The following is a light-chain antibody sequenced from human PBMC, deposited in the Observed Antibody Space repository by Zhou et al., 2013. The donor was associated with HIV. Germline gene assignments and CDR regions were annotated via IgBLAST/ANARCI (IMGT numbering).Light chain of an antibody. V-gene: IGKV1-9*01. CDR1: QGINNY. Sequence: DIQLTQSPSSLSASVGDRVTITCRASQGINNYLTWFQQKPGKAPKVLIYTASTLQSGVPLRFSGSGSGTEFTLTISNLQPEDFATYYCQQLKSYPITFGQGTRLEIK. CDR2: TAS. J-gene: IGKJ5*01. CDR3: QQLKSYPIT.